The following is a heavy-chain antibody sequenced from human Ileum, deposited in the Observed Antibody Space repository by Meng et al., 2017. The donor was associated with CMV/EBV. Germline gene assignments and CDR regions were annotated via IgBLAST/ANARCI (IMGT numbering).Heavy chain of an antibody. J-gene: IGHJ6*02. D-gene: IGHD4/OR15-4a*01. CDR1: VGTFSSYA. Sequence: SVKVSCKASVGTFSSYAISWVRQAPAQGLESMGGIISIFGTPNYAQKFQGRVTITTDESTSTAYMELSSLRSEDTAVYYCAGAYYYYAMDVWGQGTTVTVSS. CDR2: IISIFGTP. V-gene: IGHV1-69*05. CDR3: AGAYYYYAMDV.